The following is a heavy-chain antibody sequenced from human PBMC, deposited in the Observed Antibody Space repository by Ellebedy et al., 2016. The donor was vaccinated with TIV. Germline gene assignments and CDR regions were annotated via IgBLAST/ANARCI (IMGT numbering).Heavy chain of an antibody. D-gene: IGHD6-19*01. J-gene: IGHJ4*02. CDR1: GGSISSYY. CDR3: AREGGAVAGTDY. CDR2: IYYSGST. V-gene: IGHV4-59*01. Sequence: SETLSLTXTVSGGSISSYYWSWIRQPPGKGLEWIGYIYYSGSTNYNPSLKSRVTISVDTSKNQFSLKLSSVTAADTAVYYCAREGGAVAGTDYWGQGTLVTVSS.